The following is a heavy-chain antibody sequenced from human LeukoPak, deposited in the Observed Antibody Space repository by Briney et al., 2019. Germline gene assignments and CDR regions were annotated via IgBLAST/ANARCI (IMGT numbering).Heavy chain of an antibody. CDR1: GGSFSGYY. D-gene: IGHD6-6*01. J-gene: IGHJ4*02. CDR2: INHSGST. Sequence: SETLSLTCAVYGGSFSGYYWSWIRQPPGKGLEWIGEINHSGSTNYNPSLKSRVTISVDTSKNQFSLKLSSVTAADTAVYYCARGLEAARDYFDYWGQGTLVTVSS. CDR3: ARGLEAARDYFDY. V-gene: IGHV4-34*01.